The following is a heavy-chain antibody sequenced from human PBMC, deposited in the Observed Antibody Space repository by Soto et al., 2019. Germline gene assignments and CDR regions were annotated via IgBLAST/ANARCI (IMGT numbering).Heavy chain of an antibody. CDR3: ARDPPPPDY. J-gene: IGHJ4*02. CDR2: ISAYNGNT. CDR1: GYTFTSHY. V-gene: IGHV1-18*04. Sequence: GASVKVSCKASGYTFTSHYMHWVRQAPGQGLEWMGWISAYNGNTNYAQKLQGRVTMTTDTSTSTAYMELRSLRSDDTAVYYCARDPPPPDYWGQGTLVTVSS.